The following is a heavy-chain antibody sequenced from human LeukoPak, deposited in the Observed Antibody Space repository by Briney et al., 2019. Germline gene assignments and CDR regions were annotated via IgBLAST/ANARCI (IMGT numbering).Heavy chain of an antibody. Sequence: PSETLSLTCAVYGGSFSGYYWSWIRQPPGKGLEWIGEINHSGSTNYNPSLKSRVTISVDTSKNQFSLKLSSVTAADTAVYYCARLGRITMVRGVIRDYWGQGTLVTVSS. D-gene: IGHD3-10*01. V-gene: IGHV4-34*01. CDR2: INHSGST. J-gene: IGHJ4*02. CDR1: GGSFSGYY. CDR3: ARLGRITMVRGVIRDY.